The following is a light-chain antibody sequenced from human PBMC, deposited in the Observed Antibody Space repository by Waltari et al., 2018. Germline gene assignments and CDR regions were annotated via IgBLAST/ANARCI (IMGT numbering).Light chain of an antibody. CDR2: EVS. CDR1: SSHVGGYNY. Sequence: QSALTQPPSSFGSPGPSFSIPCTGTSSHVGGYNYVSWYQQYPGKAPKLIVYEVSNRPSEVPDRFDGSKSGNTASLTVSGLQAEDEADYDCSSFAGSNTVKFGGGTKLTVL. V-gene: IGLV2-8*01. CDR3: SSFAGSNTVK. J-gene: IGLJ2*01.